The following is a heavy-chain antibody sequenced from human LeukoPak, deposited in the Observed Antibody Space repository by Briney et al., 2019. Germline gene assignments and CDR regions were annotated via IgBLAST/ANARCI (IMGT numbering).Heavy chain of an antibody. V-gene: IGHV4-59*08. CDR3: ARRANNWNSVEFDP. Sequence: SETLSLTCTVSVGSISGYYWSWIRQPPGKGLEWIGYIHYTGSTNYNPSLKSRVTISVDTSKNHFSLKLNSVTAADTAVYYCARRANNWNSVEFDPWGQGTLVTVSS. CDR1: VGSISGYY. D-gene: IGHD1-7*01. CDR2: IHYTGST. J-gene: IGHJ5*02.